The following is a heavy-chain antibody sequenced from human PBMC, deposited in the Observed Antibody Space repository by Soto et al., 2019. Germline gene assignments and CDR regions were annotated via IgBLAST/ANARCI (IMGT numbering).Heavy chain of an antibody. Sequence: EVQLVESGGGLVQPGGSLRLSCATSGFILSDCAMNWVRQAPGKGLEWVSYISSSSSVIDYADSVKGRFTVSRDNARNSLYLQMNSLRAEETAVYYCARDLSWGSNWYYYMDVWGKGTTVTVSS. V-gene: IGHV3-48*01. CDR1: GFILSDCA. CDR3: ARDLSWGSNWYYYMDV. CDR2: ISSSSSVI. D-gene: IGHD7-27*01. J-gene: IGHJ6*03.